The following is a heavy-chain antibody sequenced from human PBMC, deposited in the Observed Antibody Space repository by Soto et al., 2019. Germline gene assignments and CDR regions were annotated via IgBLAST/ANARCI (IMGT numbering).Heavy chain of an antibody. Sequence: QLQLQESGPGLVKPSETLSLVCTVSGGSISNSGYYWGWIRQSPGEGLVWLGTVYYTGNTYYNPSLKSRAPISIATSKTQFSLSLTSVTAADTAKYYCARLGAQQLVPTTTFDVWGQGTTVTVSS. CDR1: GGSISNSGYY. CDR2: VYYTGNT. V-gene: IGHV4-39*01. D-gene: IGHD6-6*01. CDR3: ARLGAQQLVPTTTFDV. J-gene: IGHJ6*02.